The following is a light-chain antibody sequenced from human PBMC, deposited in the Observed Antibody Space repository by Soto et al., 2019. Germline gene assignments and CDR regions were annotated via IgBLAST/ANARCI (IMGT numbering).Light chain of an antibody. CDR1: TSNIVNNY. CDR3: GTWDSRLSAVV. Sequence: QSVLTQPPSVSAAPGQKVTISCSGSTSNIVNNYVSWYQQLPGTAPKLLIFDNDRRPSGIPDRFSGSKSGTSATLGITGLQTGDEAYYYCGTWDSRLSAVVFGGGTKLTVL. J-gene: IGLJ3*02. CDR2: DND. V-gene: IGLV1-51*01.